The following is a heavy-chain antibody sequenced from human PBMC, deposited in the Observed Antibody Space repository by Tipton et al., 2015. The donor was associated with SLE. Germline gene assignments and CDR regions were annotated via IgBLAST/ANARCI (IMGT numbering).Heavy chain of an antibody. CDR3: ARVWRYLSLNYYYYMDV. Sequence: TLSLTCTVSGGSISSYYWGWIRQPPGKGLEWIGSIYYSGSTYYNPSLKSRVTISVDTSKNQFSLKLSSVTAADTAVYYCARVWRYLSLNYYYYMDVWGKGTTVTVSS. CDR2: IYYSGST. V-gene: IGHV4-39*01. D-gene: IGHD2-21*01. CDR1: GGSISSYY. J-gene: IGHJ6*03.